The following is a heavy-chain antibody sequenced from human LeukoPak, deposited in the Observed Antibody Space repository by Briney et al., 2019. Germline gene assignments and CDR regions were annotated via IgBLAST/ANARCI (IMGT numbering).Heavy chain of an antibody. CDR2: IYTGGTT. CDR3: ARQGLYDSSDFWTFQH. J-gene: IGHJ1*01. V-gene: IGHV3-66*04. CDR1: GFTVSSSNY. D-gene: IGHD3/OR15-3a*01. Sequence: QPGGSLRLSCAASGFTVSSSNYMNWVRQAPGKGLEWVSGIYTGGTTYYTDSVKGRFTISRDNPNNTLCLQMHSLRAEDTAVYYCARQGLYDSSDFWTFQHWGQGTLVTVSS.